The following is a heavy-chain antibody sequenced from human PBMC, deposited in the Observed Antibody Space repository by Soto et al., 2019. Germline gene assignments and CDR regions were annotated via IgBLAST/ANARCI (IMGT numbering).Heavy chain of an antibody. CDR2: ISGSGGST. V-gene: IGHV3-23*01. D-gene: IGHD3-22*01. Sequence: EVQLLESGGGLVQPGGSLRLSCAASGFTFSSYAMSWVRQAPGKGLEWVSAISGSGGSTYYADSVKGRFTISRDNSKNTLYLQMNSLRAEDTAVYYCARARGSGYLRDGMDVWGQGTTVTVSS. J-gene: IGHJ6*02. CDR1: GFTFSSYA. CDR3: ARARGSGYLRDGMDV.